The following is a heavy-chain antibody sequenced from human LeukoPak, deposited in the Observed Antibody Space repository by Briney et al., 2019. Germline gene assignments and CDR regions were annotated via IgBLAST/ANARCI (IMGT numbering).Heavy chain of an antibody. CDR1: GFTFSSYA. D-gene: IGHD3-10*01. J-gene: IGHJ4*02. CDR2: ISGTGGST. CDR3: AKGGRELLWFGEFDY. V-gene: IGHV3-23*01. Sequence: GGSLRLSCAASGFTFSSYAMTWVRQAPGKGLEWVSLISGTGGSTYYADSVKGRFTISRDNSRNTLYLQMNSLRAEDTAVYYCAKGGRELLWFGEFDYWGQGTLVTVSS.